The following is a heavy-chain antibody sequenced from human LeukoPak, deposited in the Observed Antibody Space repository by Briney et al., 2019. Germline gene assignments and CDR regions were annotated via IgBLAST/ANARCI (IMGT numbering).Heavy chain of an antibody. CDR1: GGTFSSYT. D-gene: IGHD1-14*01. CDR2: IIPNFGTP. Sequence: ASVKVSCKASGGTFSSYTISWVRQAPGQGLEWMGGIIPNFGTPNYAQKFQGRVTITADKSTSTAYMELSSLRSEDTAVYYCARVLITSANWFDPWGQGTLVTVSS. V-gene: IGHV1-69*06. CDR3: ARVLITSANWFDP. J-gene: IGHJ5*02.